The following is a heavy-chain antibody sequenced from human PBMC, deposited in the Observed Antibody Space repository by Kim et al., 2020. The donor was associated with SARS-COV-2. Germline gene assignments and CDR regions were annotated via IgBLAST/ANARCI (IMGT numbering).Heavy chain of an antibody. J-gene: IGHJ3*02. D-gene: IGHD3-10*01. CDR3: AKMMVRTTYDI. CDR2: T. Sequence: TSYAQSVKGRFTISRDNSKNTLYLQLNSLRAEDTAIYYCAKMMVRTTYDIWGLGTLVTVSS. V-gene: IGHV3-23*01.